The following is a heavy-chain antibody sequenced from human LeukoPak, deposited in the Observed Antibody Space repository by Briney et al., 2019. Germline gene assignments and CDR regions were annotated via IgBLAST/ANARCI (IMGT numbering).Heavy chain of an antibody. J-gene: IGHJ6*03. CDR2: ISAYNGNT. D-gene: IGHD3-10*01. CDR1: GYTFTGYG. Sequence: ASVKVSCKASGYTFTGYGISWVRQAPGQGLEWMGWISAYNGNTNYAQKLQGRVTMTTDTSTSTAYMELRSLRSDDTAVYYCARLFTYGTPYYYYYMDVWGKGTTVTVSS. V-gene: IGHV1-18*01. CDR3: ARLFTYGTPYYYYYMDV.